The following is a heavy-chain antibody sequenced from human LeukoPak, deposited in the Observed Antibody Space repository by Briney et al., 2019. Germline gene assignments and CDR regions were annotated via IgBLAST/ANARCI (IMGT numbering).Heavy chain of an antibody. J-gene: IGHJ4*01. CDR3: ARDPRVQPRERLAESGGY. V-gene: IGHV4-4*07. D-gene: IGHD6-25*01. CDR2: IYPSGSA. Sequence: SETLSLTCTVFGGSINSSYWSWIRQPAGKGLEWIGRIYPSGSANYNPSLKSRVTMSVDTSKNYFSLKLNSMTAADTAVYYCARDPRVQPRERLAESGGYWGQGILVTVSS. CDR1: GGSINSSY.